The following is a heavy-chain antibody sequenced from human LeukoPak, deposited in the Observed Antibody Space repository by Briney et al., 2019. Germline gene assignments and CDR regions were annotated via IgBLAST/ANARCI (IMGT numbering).Heavy chain of an antibody. CDR1: GGSISSSFNY. V-gene: IGHV4-39*01. CDR2: IYESGSA. Sequence: SETLSLTCTVSGGSISSSFNYWAWIRQPPGKGLEWIGSIYESGSAYYNPSLKSRISMSVDTSENQFSLKLTSVTAADTAVYYCARHYGPWGQGTLVTVSS. J-gene: IGHJ5*02. D-gene: IGHD3-16*01. CDR3: ARHYGP.